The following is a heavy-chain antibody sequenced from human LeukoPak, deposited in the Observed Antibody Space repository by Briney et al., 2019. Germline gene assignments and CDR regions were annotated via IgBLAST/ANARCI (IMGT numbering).Heavy chain of an antibody. CDR1: GYTFTSYD. V-gene: IGHV1-8*03. J-gene: IGHJ3*02. Sequence: ASVKVSCKASGYTFTSYDINWVRQAPGQGLEWVGWMNPNSGNTGYAQKFQGRVTITRNTSISTAYMELSSLRSEDTAVYYCARGRINTGIVGATTPRAFDIWGQGTMVTVSS. CDR2: MNPNSGNT. CDR3: ARGRINTGIVGATTPRAFDI. D-gene: IGHD1-26*01.